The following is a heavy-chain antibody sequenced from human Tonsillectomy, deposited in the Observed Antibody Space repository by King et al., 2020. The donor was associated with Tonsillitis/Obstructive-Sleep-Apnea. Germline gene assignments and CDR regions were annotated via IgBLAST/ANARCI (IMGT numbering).Heavy chain of an antibody. J-gene: IGHJ4*02. Sequence: QLQESGPVLVKPSETLSLTCTVSGGSISSSSYYWGWIRQPPGKGLEWIGSIDYIGSTYNNPSLKSRVTISVDTSKNQFSLKLSSVTAADTAVYYCARTAGYFDYWGQGTLVTVSS. CDR1: GGSISSSSYY. CDR2: IDYIGST. CDR3: ARTAGYFDY. V-gene: IGHV4-39*01.